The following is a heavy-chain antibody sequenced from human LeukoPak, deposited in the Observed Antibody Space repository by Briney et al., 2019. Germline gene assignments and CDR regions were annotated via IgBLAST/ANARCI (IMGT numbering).Heavy chain of an antibody. CDR3: ARLVGATTVHYYYYMDV. D-gene: IGHD1-26*01. Sequence: GGSLRLSCAASGFNVNSNYMSWVRQAPGKGLEWVSVIYSGGSTYYADSVKGRFTISRDNSKNTLYLQMNSLRAEDTAVYYCARLVGATTVHYYYYMDVWGKGTTVTISS. V-gene: IGHV3-53*01. J-gene: IGHJ6*03. CDR2: IYSGGST. CDR1: GFNVNSNY.